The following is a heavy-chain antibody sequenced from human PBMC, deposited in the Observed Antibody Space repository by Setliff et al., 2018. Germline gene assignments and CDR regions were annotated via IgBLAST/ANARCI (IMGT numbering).Heavy chain of an antibody. Sequence: PGESLKISCKGSGYRFSSHWIGWVRQMPGKGLEWMGIIYPGDSDTRYSPSFQGQVTISADKSISTAYLQWSSLKASDTAMYSCASSSGSSSNDAFDIWGQGTTVTVSS. CDR3: ASSSGSSSNDAFDI. CDR1: GYRFSSHW. D-gene: IGHD1-26*01. J-gene: IGHJ3*02. CDR2: IYPGDSDT. V-gene: IGHV5-51*01.